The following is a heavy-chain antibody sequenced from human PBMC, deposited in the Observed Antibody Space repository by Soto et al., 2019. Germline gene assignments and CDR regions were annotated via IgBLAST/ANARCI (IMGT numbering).Heavy chain of an antibody. J-gene: IGHJ6*02. V-gene: IGHV1-2*04. Sequence: ASVKVSCKASGYTFTGYYMHWVRQAPGQGLEWVGWINPNSGGTNYAQKFQGWVTMTRDTSISTAYMELSRLRSDDTAVYYWARASLWSGYSGMDVWGQGTTVTVSS. CDR3: ARASLWSGYSGMDV. D-gene: IGHD3-3*01. CDR1: GYTFTGYY. CDR2: INPNSGGT.